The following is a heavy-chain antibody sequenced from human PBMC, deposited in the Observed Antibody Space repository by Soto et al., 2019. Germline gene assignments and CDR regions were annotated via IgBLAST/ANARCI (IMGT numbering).Heavy chain of an antibody. V-gene: IGHV3-15*05. CDR2: IRSKVDGGTP. J-gene: IGHJ5*02. CDR1: GFTFSKTW. Sequence: GGSLRLSCAASGFTFSKTWMTWVRQAPGKGLEWVGRIRSKVDGGTPDYAAPVKGRFTISRDDSKNTLYLQMNSLKTEDTALYYCTSVWGIRPSWGQGTRVTVYS. CDR3: TSVWGIRPS. D-gene: IGHD3-16*01.